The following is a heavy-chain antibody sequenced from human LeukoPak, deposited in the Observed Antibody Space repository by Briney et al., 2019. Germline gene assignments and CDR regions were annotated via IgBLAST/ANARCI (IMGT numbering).Heavy chain of an antibody. CDR1: GFTFSSYG. Sequence: GGSLRLSCAASGFTFSSYGMHWVRQAPGKGVDGVAGISYDGSNKYYADAVKGRCTISRDNPKNTLYLQLTRLRAEDTAVYYCASIKTWFGEFAYWGPGTLVTVSS. V-gene: IGHV3-30*03. CDR3: ASIKTWFGEFAY. J-gene: IGHJ4*02. CDR2: ISYDGSNK. D-gene: IGHD3-10*01.